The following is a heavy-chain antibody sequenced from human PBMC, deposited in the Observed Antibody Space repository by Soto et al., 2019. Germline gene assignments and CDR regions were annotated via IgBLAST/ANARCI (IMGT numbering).Heavy chain of an antibody. V-gene: IGHV3-49*03. CDR2: IRSKTYGGTT. CDR3: TRVGSLQWLVPEDF. Sequence: PGGSLRLSCTASGFTFDDYAMRWFRQAPGKGLEWVGFIRSKTYGGTTEYAASVKGRFTISTDDSKSIAYLQMNSLKTEDTAVYYCTRVGSLQWLVPEDFWGQGTLVTVS. J-gene: IGHJ4*02. CDR1: GFTFDDYA. D-gene: IGHD6-19*01.